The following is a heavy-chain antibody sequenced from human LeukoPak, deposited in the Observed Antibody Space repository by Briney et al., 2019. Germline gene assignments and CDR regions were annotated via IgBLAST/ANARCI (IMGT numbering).Heavy chain of an antibody. J-gene: IGHJ4*02. V-gene: IGHV3-21*01. CDR3: ARYLNAPVAGAGSDY. D-gene: IGHD6-19*01. Sequence: GGSLRLSCAASGFTFSNSDMGWVRQAPGKGLEWVSSITPSSTYIYYAESMRGRFTVSRDNARHSLYLQMNSLTAEDTAVYYCARYLNAPVAGAGSDYWGQGTLVTVSS. CDR1: GFTFSNSD. CDR2: ITPSSTYI.